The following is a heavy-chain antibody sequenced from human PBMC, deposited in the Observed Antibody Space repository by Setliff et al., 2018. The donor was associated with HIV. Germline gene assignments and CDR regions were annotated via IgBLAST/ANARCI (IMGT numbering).Heavy chain of an antibody. Sequence: SETLSLTCAVYGGSLSGYYWSWIRQPPGQGLEWIGEINHSGSTNYNPSLKSRVTISIDTSKNQFSLKLTSVAAADTAVYYCARAISAAGIAPFDFWGQGTLVTVSS. CDR3: ARAISAAGIAPFDF. J-gene: IGHJ4*02. V-gene: IGHV4-34*01. CDR1: GGSLSGYY. CDR2: INHSGST. D-gene: IGHD6-13*01.